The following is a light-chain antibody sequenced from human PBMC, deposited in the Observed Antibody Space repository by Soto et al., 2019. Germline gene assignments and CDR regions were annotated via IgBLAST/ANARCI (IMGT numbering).Light chain of an antibody. J-gene: IGLJ2*01. CDR1: SSNIGNNY. CDR3: GTWDSSLSVVV. V-gene: IGLV1-51*01. CDR2: DNN. Sequence: QSVLTQPPSVSAAPGQKVTISCYGSSSNIGNNYVYWYQQLPGTAPKLLIYDNNKRPSGIPDRFSGSKSGTSATLGITGLQTGDEADYYCGTWDSSLSVVVFGGGTQLTVL.